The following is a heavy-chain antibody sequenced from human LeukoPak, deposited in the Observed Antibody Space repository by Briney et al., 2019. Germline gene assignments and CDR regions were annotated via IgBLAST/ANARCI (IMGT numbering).Heavy chain of an antibody. V-gene: IGHV3-49*04. Sequence: GSLRLSCTASGFTFGDYAMSWVRQAPGKGLEWVGFIRSKAYGGTTEYAASVKGRFTISRDDSRSIAYLQMNSLKTEDTAVYYCTRVRVRGVITTHLNFDYWGQGTLVTVSS. CDR3: TRVRVRGVITTHLNFDY. CDR1: GFTFGDYA. D-gene: IGHD3-10*01. J-gene: IGHJ4*02. CDR2: IRSKAYGGTT.